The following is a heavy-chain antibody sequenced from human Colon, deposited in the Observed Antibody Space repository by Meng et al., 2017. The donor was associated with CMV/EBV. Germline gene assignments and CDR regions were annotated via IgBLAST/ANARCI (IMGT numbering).Heavy chain of an antibody. Sequence: GESLKISCKGSGYSFTSYWSGWVRQMPGKGLEWMGIIYPGDSDTRYSPSFQGQVTISADKSISTAYLQWSSLKASDTARYYCARHDRYYGSGSFLSGSDYWGQGTLVTVSS. CDR2: IYPGDSDT. CDR3: ARHDRYYGSGSFLSGSDY. V-gene: IGHV5-51*01. CDR1: GYSFTSYW. D-gene: IGHD3-10*01. J-gene: IGHJ4*02.